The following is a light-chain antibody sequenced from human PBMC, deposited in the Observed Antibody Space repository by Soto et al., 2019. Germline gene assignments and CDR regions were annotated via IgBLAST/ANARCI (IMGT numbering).Light chain of an antibody. CDR3: QSYDRNSQV. Sequence: NFMLTQPHSVSESPGKTVTISCTRTGGSIANNYMQWYQQRPGSAPTNVIYEDSQRPSGVPDRFSGSIDGSSNSASLTISGLKPEDEADYYCQSYDRNSQVFGGGTQLTVL. J-gene: IGLJ3*02. V-gene: IGLV6-57*04. CDR2: EDS. CDR1: GGSIANNY.